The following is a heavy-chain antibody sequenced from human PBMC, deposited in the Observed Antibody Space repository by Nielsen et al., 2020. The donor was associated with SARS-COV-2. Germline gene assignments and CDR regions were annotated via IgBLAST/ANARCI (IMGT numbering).Heavy chain of an antibody. CDR2: INPSGGST. CDR3: AREYYYDSSGYPDY. V-gene: IGHV1-46*01. Sequence: VKVSCKASGYTFSSYGITWVRQAPGQGLEWMGIINPSGGSTSYAQKFQGRVTMTRDTSTSTVYMELSSLRSEDTAVYYCAREYYYDSSGYPDYWGQGTLVTVSS. CDR1: GYTFSSYG. J-gene: IGHJ4*02. D-gene: IGHD3-22*01.